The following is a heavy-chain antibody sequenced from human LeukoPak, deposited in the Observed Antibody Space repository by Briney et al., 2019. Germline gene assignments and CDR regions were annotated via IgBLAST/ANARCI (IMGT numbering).Heavy chain of an antibody. J-gene: IGHJ6*02. CDR3: AGHAGFGGAHSSFYYAIDL. CDR2: VYPGNSVR. Sequence: GEPLKISWDAFAYVFAHYWVGWVRQMPGKGVEWVGIVYPGNSVRKYIPSLQDQVSISTDTSLRPVYLQWTSLKASDSAPYSCAGHAGFGGAHSSFYYAIDLWGQGTTVTVYS. V-gene: IGHV5-51*01. D-gene: IGHD3-10*01. CDR1: AYVFAHYW.